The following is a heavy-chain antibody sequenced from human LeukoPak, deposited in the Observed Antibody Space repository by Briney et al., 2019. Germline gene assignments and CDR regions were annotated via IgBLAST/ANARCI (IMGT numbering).Heavy chain of an antibody. V-gene: IGHV1-46*01. CDR2: INPSGGST. CDR3: ARVSVATNYYYYMDV. CDR1: GYTFTSYY. D-gene: IGHD5-12*01. Sequence: GASVKVSCKASGYTFTSYYMHWVRQAPGQGLEWMGIINPSGGSTSYAQKFQGRVTMTRDTSTSTVYMELSSLRSEDTAVYYCARVSVATNYYYYMDVWGKGTTVTISS. J-gene: IGHJ6*03.